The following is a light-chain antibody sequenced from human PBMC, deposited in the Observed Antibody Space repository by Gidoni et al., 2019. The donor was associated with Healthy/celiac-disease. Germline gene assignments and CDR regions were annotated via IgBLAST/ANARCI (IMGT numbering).Light chain of an antibody. V-gene: IGKV3-11*01. CDR2: DAS. CDR3: QQRSNWLT. J-gene: IGKJ4*01. CDR1: QSVSSY. Sequence: IVLTHSPATLSLSPGERATLSCTASQSVSSYLAWYQQKPGQAPRLLIYDASNRATGIPARFSGSWSGTDFTLTISSLEPEDFAVYYCQQRSNWLTFGGGTKVEIK.